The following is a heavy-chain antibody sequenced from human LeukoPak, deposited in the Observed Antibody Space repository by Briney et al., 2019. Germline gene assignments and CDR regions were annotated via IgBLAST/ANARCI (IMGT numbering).Heavy chain of an antibody. CDR3: ARDRVRSTMVRGVNWFDP. CDR2: IYHSGST. D-gene: IGHD3-10*01. Sequence: SETLSLTCTVSGGSISSGSYYWSWIRQPAGKGLEWIGSIYHSGSTYYNPSLKSRVTISVDTSKNQFSLKLSSVTAADTAVYYCARDRVRSTMVRGVNWFDPWGQGTLVTVSS. CDR1: GGSISSGSYY. J-gene: IGHJ5*02. V-gene: IGHV4-39*07.